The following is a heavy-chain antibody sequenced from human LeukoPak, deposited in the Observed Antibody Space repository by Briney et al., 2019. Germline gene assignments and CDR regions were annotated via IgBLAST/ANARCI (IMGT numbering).Heavy chain of an antibody. V-gene: IGHV3-43D*03. J-gene: IGHJ4*02. Sequence: GRSLRLSCAASGFTFSSYSMNWVRQPPGKGLEWVSLISWDGGSTYYADSVKGRFTISRDNSKNSLYLQMNSLRAEDTALYYCAKDIGVWGSYRFDYWGQGTLVTVSS. CDR1: GFTFSSYS. CDR2: ISWDGGST. CDR3: AKDIGVWGSYRFDY. D-gene: IGHD3-16*02.